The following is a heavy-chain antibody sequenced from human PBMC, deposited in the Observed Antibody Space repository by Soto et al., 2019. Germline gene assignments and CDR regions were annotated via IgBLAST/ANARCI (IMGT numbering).Heavy chain of an antibody. CDR2: INGDGSTT. CDR1: GFTFSTYW. V-gene: IGHV3-74*03. CDR3: ARDDNPDY. Sequence: EVQLVESGGGLVHPGGSLRLSCAASGFTFSTYWMHWVRQGPGKGLVWLSRINGDGSTTEYADSVKGRFTISRGNAKNTLYLQIHSLRVEDTAVYYCARDDNPDYWGQGTLVTVSS. D-gene: IGHD1-20*01. J-gene: IGHJ4*02.